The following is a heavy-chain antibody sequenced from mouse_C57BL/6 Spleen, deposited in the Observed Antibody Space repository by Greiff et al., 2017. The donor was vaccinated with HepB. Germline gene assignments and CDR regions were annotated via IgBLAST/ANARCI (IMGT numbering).Heavy chain of an antibody. CDR2: IYPGSGST. V-gene: IGHV1-55*01. J-gene: IGHJ3*01. CDR3: ARQLRLEAWFAY. CDR1: GYTFTSYW. Sequence: QVQLQQPGAELVKPGASVKMSCKASGYTFTSYWITWVKQRPGQGLEWIGDIYPGSGSTNYNEKFKSEATLTVDTSSSTAYMQLSSLTSEDSAVYYLARQLRLEAWFAYWGQGTLVTVSA. D-gene: IGHD3-2*02.